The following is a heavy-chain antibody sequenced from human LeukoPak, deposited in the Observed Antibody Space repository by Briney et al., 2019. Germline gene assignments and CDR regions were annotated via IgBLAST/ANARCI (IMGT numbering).Heavy chain of an antibody. Sequence: SETLSLTCTVSGGSISSYYWSWIRQPPGKGLEWIGYIYYSGSTNYNPSLKSRVTISVDTSKNQFSLKLSSVTAADTAVYYCARQETSSIDAFDIWGQGTMVTVSS. CDR1: GGSISSYY. CDR3: ARQETSSIDAFDI. CDR2: IYYSGST. V-gene: IGHV4-59*08. J-gene: IGHJ3*02. D-gene: IGHD2-2*01.